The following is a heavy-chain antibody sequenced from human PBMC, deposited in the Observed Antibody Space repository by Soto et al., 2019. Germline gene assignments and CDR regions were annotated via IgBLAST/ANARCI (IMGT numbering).Heavy chain of an antibody. CDR3: AKDVESAPYSSWLYYYYYGMDV. CDR2: ISYDGSNK. D-gene: IGHD6-13*01. J-gene: IGHJ6*02. CDR1: GFTFSSYG. Sequence: AGGSLRLSWAASGFTFSSYGMHWVRQAPGKGLEWVAVISYDGSNKYYADSVKGRFTISRDNSKNTLYLQMNSLRAEDTAVYYCAKDVESAPYSSWLYYYYYGMDVWGQGTTVTVSS. V-gene: IGHV3-30*18.